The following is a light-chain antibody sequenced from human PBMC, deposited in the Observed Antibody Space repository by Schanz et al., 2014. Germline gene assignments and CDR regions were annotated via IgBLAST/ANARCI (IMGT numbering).Light chain of an antibody. CDR3: QQRSNWPPYT. Sequence: EIVLTQSPGTLSLSPGDWASLSCRASQSVSSSYLAWYQQKAGQAPRLLIYDASNRATGIPARFSGSGSGTDFTLTISGLEPEDFAVYYCQQRSNWPPYTFGQGTKLEIK. V-gene: IGKV3-11*01. CDR1: QSVSSSY. J-gene: IGKJ2*01. CDR2: DAS.